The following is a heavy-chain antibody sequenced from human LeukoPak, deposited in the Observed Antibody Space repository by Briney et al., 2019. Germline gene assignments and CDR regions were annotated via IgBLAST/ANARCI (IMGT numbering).Heavy chain of an antibody. CDR3: ARGGTYYYDSSGYSGGPGSSYYFDY. Sequence: SETLSLTCAVYGGSFSGYYWSWIRQPPGKGLEWIGEIKHSGSTNYNPSLKSRVTISVDTSKNQFSLKLSSVTAADTAVYYCARGGTYYYDSSGYSGGPGSSYYFDYWGQGTLVTVSS. D-gene: IGHD3-22*01. CDR2: IKHSGST. V-gene: IGHV4-34*01. CDR1: GGSFSGYY. J-gene: IGHJ4*02.